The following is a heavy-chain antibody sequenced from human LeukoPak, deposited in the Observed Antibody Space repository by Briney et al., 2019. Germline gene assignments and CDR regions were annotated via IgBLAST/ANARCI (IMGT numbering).Heavy chain of an antibody. CDR3: AKDRGDYRGAFDI. Sequence: GGSLRLSCAASGFTFSSYAMSWVRQAPGKGLEWVSSISGSATSTYHADSVKGRFTMFRDNPQNTLYLQMNSLRAEDTAIYYCAKDRGDYRGAFDIWGQGTMVTVSS. CDR2: ISGSATST. V-gene: IGHV3-23*01. J-gene: IGHJ3*02. D-gene: IGHD4-11*01. CDR1: GFTFSSYA.